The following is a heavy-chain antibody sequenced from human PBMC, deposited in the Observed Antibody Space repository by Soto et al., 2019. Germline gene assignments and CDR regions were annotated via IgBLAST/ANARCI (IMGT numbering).Heavy chain of an antibody. J-gene: IGHJ4*02. D-gene: IGHD3-16*01. CDR2: ISSSSSYI. Sequence: GGSLRLSCAASGFTFSSYSMNWVRQAPGKGLEWVSSISSSSSYIYYADSVKGRFTISRDNAKNTVFLQMNSLRGEDTAVYYCAKEGGTLGTSASYGFDYWGQGSRVTVSS. CDR1: GFTFSSYS. CDR3: AKEGGTLGTSASYGFDY. V-gene: IGHV3-21*01.